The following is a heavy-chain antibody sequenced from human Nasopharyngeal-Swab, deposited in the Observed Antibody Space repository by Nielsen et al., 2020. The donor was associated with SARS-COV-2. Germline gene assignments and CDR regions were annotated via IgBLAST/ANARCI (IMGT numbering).Heavy chain of an antibody. CDR2: ISSSSSYI. CDR3: AKAGTAAGFDY. CDR1: GFTFSSYS. V-gene: IGHV3-21*01. D-gene: IGHD6-13*01. J-gene: IGHJ4*02. Sequence: GGSLRLSCAASGFTFSSYSMNWVRQAPGKGLEWVSSISSSSSYIYYADSVKGRFTISRDNSKNTLYLQMNSLRAEDTAVYYCAKAGTAAGFDYWGQGTLVTVSS.